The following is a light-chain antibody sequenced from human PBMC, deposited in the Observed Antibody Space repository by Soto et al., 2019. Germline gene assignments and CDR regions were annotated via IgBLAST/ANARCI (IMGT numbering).Light chain of an antibody. Sequence: QSALTQPASVSGSPGQSITISCTGTSSDVGGYNYVSWYQQHPGKAPKLMIYDVSNWPSGVSNRFSGSKSGNTASLTISRLQAEDEADYYCSSYTSSGTLVFGTGTKLTVL. V-gene: IGLV2-14*01. CDR1: SSDVGGYNY. J-gene: IGLJ1*01. CDR2: DVS. CDR3: SSYTSSGTLV.